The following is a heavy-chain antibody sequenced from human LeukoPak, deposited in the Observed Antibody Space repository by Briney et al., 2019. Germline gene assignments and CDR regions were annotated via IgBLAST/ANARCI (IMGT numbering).Heavy chain of an antibody. Sequence: SQTLSLTCAISGDSVSSNSAAWSWIRQSPSRGLEWLGRTYYRSKWYNDYSDSVKSRITVNPDTSKNQFSLQLNSVTPEDTAVYYCARGLTRYFDFWGQGTLVTVSS. CDR3: ARGLTRYFDF. J-gene: IGHJ4*02. V-gene: IGHV6-1*01. CDR1: GDSVSSNSAA. CDR2: TYYRSKWYN.